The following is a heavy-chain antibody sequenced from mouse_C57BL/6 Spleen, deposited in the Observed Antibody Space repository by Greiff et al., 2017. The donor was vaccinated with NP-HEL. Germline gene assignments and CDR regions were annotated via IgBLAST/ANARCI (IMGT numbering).Heavy chain of an antibody. CDR1: GFTFSSYA. J-gene: IGHJ1*03. D-gene: IGHD2-5*01. Sequence: EVKLVESGGGLVKPGGSLKLSCAASGFTFSSYAMSWVRQTPEKRLEWVATISDGGSYTYYPDNVKGRFTISRDNAKNNLYLQMSHLKSEDTAMYYCANSYYSNYGYFDVWGTGTTVTVSS. CDR3: ANSYYSNYGYFDV. CDR2: ISDGGSYT. V-gene: IGHV5-4*03.